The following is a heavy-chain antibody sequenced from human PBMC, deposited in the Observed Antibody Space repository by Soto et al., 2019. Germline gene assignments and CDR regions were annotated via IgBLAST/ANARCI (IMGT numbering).Heavy chain of an antibody. CDR1: GGTFSSYT. J-gene: IGHJ6*02. CDR3: AREGGSGNYRYYAMDV. CDR2: IIPIFGTA. D-gene: IGHD3-10*01. Sequence: QVQLVQSGAEVKKPGSSVKVSCKASGGTFSSYTITWVRQAPGQGLEWMGGIIPIFGTANYAQKFQGRVTITANDPTCXAYMELSSLSSEDTAVYYCAREGGSGNYRYYAMDVWGQGTTVTVSS. V-gene: IGHV1-69*12.